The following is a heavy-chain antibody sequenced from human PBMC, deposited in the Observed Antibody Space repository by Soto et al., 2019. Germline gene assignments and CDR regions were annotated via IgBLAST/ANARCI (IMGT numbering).Heavy chain of an antibody. CDR2: INAGNGNT. CDR3: ARDSGGMDV. CDR1: GYTFTSYA. V-gene: IGHV1-3*01. J-gene: IGHJ6*02. Sequence: QVQLVQSGAEVKKPGASVKVSCKASGYTFTSYAVHWVRQAPGQRLEWMGWINAGNGNTKYSQKFQGRVTITRDTSANTSYMELSSMRSEDTAVYYCARDSGGMDVWGQGTTVTVSS.